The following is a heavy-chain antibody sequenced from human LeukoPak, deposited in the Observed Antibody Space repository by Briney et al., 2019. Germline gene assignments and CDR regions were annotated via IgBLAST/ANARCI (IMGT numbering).Heavy chain of an antibody. CDR1: GYTFTGYY. J-gene: IGHJ4*02. CDR3: ARDRGYGDYASDFDY. CDR2: INPKSGGT. V-gene: IGHV1-2*02. D-gene: IGHD4-17*01. Sequence: ASVKVSCKASGYTFTGYYMYWVRQAPGQGLEWMGWINPKSGGTNYAQKFQGRVTMTRDTSITTAYMELSRLRSDDTAVCYCARDRGYGDYASDFDYWGQGTLVTVSS.